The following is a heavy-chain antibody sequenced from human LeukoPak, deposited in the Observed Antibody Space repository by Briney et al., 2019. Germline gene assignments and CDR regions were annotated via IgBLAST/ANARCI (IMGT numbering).Heavy chain of an antibody. Sequence: GRSLRLSCAASGFTFSNYALHRVRQAPGKGLEWVAFISNDARNKNYPDSVEGRFTISRDNSKNTLYLQMNSLRAEDTAVYYCVRDDRGYSGYHFDYWGQGTLVTVSS. CDR3: VRDDRGYSGYHFDY. D-gene: IGHD5-12*01. CDR2: ISNDARNK. CDR1: GFTFSNYA. V-gene: IGHV3-30*14. J-gene: IGHJ4*02.